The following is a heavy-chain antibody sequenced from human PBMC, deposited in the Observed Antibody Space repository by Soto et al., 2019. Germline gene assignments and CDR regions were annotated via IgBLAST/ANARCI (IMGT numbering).Heavy chain of an antibody. V-gene: IGHV4-59*01. D-gene: IGHD6-13*01. CDR1: GGSISSYY. CDR2: IYYSGST. J-gene: IGHJ4*02. CDR3: ARAKGIAAAGGEYYFDY. Sequence: SSETLSLTCTVSGGSISSYYWSWIRQPPGKGLEWIGYIYYSGSTNYNPSLKSRVTISVDTSKNQFSLKLSSVTAADTAVYYCARAKGIAAAGGEYYFDYWGQGTLVTVSS.